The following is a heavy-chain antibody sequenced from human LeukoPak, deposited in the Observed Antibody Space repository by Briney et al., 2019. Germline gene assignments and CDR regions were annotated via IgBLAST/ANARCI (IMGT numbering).Heavy chain of an antibody. D-gene: IGHD6-13*01. J-gene: IGHJ4*02. V-gene: IGHV4-61*01. CDR1: GGSISSSSYY. CDR2: IYYSGST. CDR3: AREHGRSSSWYAATTYYFDY. Sequence: SSETLSLTCTVSGGSISSSSYYWSWIRQPPGKGLEWIGYIYYSGSTNYNPSLKSRVTISVDTSKNQFSLKLSSVTAADTAVYYCAREHGRSSSWYAATTYYFDYWGQGTLVTVSS.